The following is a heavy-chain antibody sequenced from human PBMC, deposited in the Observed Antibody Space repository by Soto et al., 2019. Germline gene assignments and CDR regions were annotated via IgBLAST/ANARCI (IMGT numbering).Heavy chain of an antibody. V-gene: IGHV3-23*01. Sequence: LRRSCAASGFKFSNYAMSWVRQAPGKGLEWVSLISATGGGTYYADSVKGRFTISRDNSHNTLYLQVHSLTAEDTAVYYCAKDRRAGGTSAFYFDFWGQGAQVTVSS. J-gene: IGHJ4*02. CDR3: AKDRRAGGTSAFYFDF. CDR2: ISATGGGT. D-gene: IGHD3-16*01. CDR1: GFKFSNYA.